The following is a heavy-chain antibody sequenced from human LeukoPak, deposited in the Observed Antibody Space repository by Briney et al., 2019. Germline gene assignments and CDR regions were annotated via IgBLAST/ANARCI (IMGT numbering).Heavy chain of an antibody. J-gene: IGHJ4*02. D-gene: IGHD5-18*01. CDR3: ARAGENTSMALIDC. CDR1: GYTFTGYY. V-gene: IGHV1-2*02. Sequence: ASVKVSCKASGYTFTGYYMHWVRQAPGQGLEWMGWINPNSGGINYAQKFQGRVTMTRDTSISTAYMELSRLRSDDTAVYYCARAGENTSMALIDCWGKGTLVTASS. CDR2: INPNSGGI.